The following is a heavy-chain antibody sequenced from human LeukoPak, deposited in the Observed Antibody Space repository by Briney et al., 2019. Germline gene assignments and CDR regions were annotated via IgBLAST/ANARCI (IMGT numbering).Heavy chain of an antibody. V-gene: IGHV3-11*05. Sequence: PGGSLRLSCAASGFTFSDYYMSWIRQAPGKGLEWVSYISSSSLYTNYADSVKGRFTISRDNAKNSLYLQMNSLRAEDTAVYYCPRAAYDILTGYRSYWYFDLWGRGTLVTVSS. J-gene: IGHJ2*01. D-gene: IGHD3-9*01. CDR2: ISSSSLYT. CDR3: PRAAYDILTGYRSYWYFDL. CDR1: GFTFSDYY.